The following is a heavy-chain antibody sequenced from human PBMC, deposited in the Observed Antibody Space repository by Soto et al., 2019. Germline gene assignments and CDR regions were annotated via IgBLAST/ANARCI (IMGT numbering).Heavy chain of an antibody. CDR3: ARSTLRVVTTNWFDP. J-gene: IGHJ5*02. Sequence: GASVKVSCKASGYTFTSYAMHWVRQAPGQRLEWMGWINAGNGNTKYSQKFQGRVTITRDTSASTAYMELSSLGSEDTAVYYCARSTLRVVTTNWFDPWGQGTLVTVSS. CDR2: INAGNGNT. CDR1: GYTFTSYA. D-gene: IGHD3-3*01. V-gene: IGHV1-3*01.